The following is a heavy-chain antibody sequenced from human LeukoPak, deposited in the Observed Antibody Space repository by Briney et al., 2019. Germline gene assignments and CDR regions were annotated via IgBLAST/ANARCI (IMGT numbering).Heavy chain of an antibody. D-gene: IGHD1-1*01. CDR2: ISAYNGDT. CDR1: GYFFTSYS. Sequence: ASVKVSCKTSGYFFTSYSINWVRQAHGQGLEWMGWISAYNGDTNYAQKFQGRVTMTTDTSTSTAYMELRSLIFDDTALYFCARGDPGTTANWFDSWGQGTLVTVSS. V-gene: IGHV1-18*04. J-gene: IGHJ5*01. CDR3: ARGDPGTTANWFDS.